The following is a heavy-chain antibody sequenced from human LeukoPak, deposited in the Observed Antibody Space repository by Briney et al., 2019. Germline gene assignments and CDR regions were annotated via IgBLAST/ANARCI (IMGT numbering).Heavy chain of an antibody. CDR2: ISGSGGST. V-gene: IGHV3-23*01. J-gene: IGHJ6*02. Sequence: GGSLRLSCAASGFTFSSYAMSWVRQAPGKGLEWVPAISGSGGSTYYADSVKGRFTISRDNSKNTLYLQMNSLRAEDTAVYYCAKTIVVASDYYGMDVWGQGTTVTVSS. CDR1: GFTFSSYA. CDR3: AKTIVVASDYYGMDV. D-gene: IGHD3-22*01.